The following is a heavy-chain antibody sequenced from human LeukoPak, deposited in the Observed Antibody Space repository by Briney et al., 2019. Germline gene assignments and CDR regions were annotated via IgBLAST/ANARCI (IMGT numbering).Heavy chain of an antibody. CDR3: AKGNSGWSGWFDP. CDR2: VSGSGGGT. V-gene: IGHV3-23*01. D-gene: IGHD6-19*01. J-gene: IGHJ5*02. CDR1: GFTFSSYA. Sequence: GGSLRLSCAASGFTFSSYAMSWVRQAPGKGLEWVSAVSGSGGGTYYADSVKGRFTISRDNSKNTLYLQMNSLRAEDTAVYYCAKGNSGWSGWFDPWGQGTLVTVSS.